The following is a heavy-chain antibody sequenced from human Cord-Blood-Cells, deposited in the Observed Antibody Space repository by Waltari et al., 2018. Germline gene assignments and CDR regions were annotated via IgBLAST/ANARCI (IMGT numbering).Heavy chain of an antibody. CDR3: ARDLRITMVRGVMGFDY. D-gene: IGHD3-10*01. V-gene: IGHV1-2*02. CDR2: INPNSGGT. Sequence: QVQLVQSGAEVKKPGASVKVSCKASGYTFTGYYMHWSGQSPAQGLEWMGWINPNSGGTNYAQKFQGRVTMTRDTSISTAYMELSRLRSDDTAVYYCARDLRITMVRGVMGFDYWGQGTLVTVSS. CDR1: GYTFTGYY. J-gene: IGHJ4*02.